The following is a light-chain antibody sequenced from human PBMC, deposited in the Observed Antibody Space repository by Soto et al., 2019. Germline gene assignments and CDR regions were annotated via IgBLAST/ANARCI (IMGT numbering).Light chain of an antibody. CDR1: QSLVYNDGNSF. Sequence: DVVMTQSPLSLPVTLGQPASISWRSSQSLVYNDGNSFFNWFHQRPGQSPRRLIYKVSNRDSGVPDRVSGSGSATYFTLRIIRVESEDVGVYYCMQGSHWPPMYTFGQGTKLEIK. J-gene: IGKJ2*01. CDR2: KVS. V-gene: IGKV2-30*01. CDR3: MQGSHWPPMYT.